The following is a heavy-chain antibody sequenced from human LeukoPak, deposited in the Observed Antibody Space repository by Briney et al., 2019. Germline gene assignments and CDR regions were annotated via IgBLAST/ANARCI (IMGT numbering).Heavy chain of an antibody. CDR3: ARVCGSGWEEDDAFDI. CDR1: GFTFSSYA. V-gene: IGHV3-64*01. J-gene: IGHJ3*02. D-gene: IGHD6-19*01. CDR2: ISSNGGST. Sequence: GGSLRLSCAASGFTFSSYAMHWVRQAPGKGLEYVSAISSNGGSTYYANSVKGRFTISRDNSKNTLYLQMGSLRVEDMAVYYCARVCGSGWEEDDAFDIWGQGTMVTVSS.